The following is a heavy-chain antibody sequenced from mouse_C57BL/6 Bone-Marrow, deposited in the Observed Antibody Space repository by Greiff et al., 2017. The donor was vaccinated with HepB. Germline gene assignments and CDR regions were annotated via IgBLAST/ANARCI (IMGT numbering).Heavy chain of an antibody. J-gene: IGHJ4*01. V-gene: IGHV1-18*01. CDR3: ATTAVVATDVYYYDMDY. D-gene: IGHD1-1*01. CDR2: INPNNGGT. CDR1: GYTFTDYN. Sequence: VQLQQSGPELVKPGASVKIPCKASGYTFTDYNMDWVKQSHGKSLEWIGDINPNNGGTIYNQKFKGKATLTVDKSSSTAYMELRSLTSEDTAVYYCATTAVVATDVYYYDMDYWGQGTSVIVSS.